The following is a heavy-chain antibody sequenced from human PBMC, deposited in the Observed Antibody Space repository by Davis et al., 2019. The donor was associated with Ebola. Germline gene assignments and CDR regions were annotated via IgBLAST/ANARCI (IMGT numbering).Heavy chain of an antibody. CDR2: ISANNGKT. V-gene: IGHV1-18*01. J-gene: IGHJ5*02. Sequence: ASVKVSCKASGYTFTSYAISWVRQAPGQGLEWMGWISANNGKTNYAQKLQGRVTMTTDTSTSTAYMEMRSLRSDDTAVYYCARGMCMFQDANWFDPWGQGTLVTASS. D-gene: IGHD2-8*01. CDR1: GYTFTSYA. CDR3: ARGMCMFQDANWFDP.